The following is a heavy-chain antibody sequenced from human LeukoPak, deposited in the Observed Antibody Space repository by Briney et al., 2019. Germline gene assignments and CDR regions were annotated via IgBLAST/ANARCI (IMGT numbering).Heavy chain of an antibody. CDR2: ISSSGSTI. D-gene: IGHD2-15*01. CDR3: AKARAYCSGGNCPGGYYYGMDV. CDR1: GFTFSDYY. Sequence: GGSLRLSCAASGFTFSDYYMSWIRQAPRKGLEWVSYISSSGSTIYYADSVKGRFTISRDNAKNSLYLQMNSLRAEDTAVYYCAKARAYCSGGNCPGGYYYGMDVWGKGTMVTVSS. J-gene: IGHJ6*04. V-gene: IGHV3-11*01.